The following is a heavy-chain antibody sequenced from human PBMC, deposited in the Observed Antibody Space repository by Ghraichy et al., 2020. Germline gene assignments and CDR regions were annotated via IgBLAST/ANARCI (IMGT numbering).Heavy chain of an antibody. J-gene: IGHJ4*02. V-gene: IGHV4-31*01. CDR1: GGSISSGGYY. CDR2: IYYSGST. Sequence: LSLTCTVSGGSISSGGYYWSWIRQHPGKGLEWIGYIYYSGSTYYNPSLKSLVTISVDTSKNQFSLKLSSVTAADTAVYYCARGGAGHYDYWGQGTLVTVSS. CDR3: ARGGAGHYDY. D-gene: IGHD6-19*01.